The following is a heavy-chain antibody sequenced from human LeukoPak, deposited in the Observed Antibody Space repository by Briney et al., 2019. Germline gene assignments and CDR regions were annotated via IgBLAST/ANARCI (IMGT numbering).Heavy chain of an antibody. CDR1: GYTFTNYD. J-gene: IGHJ3*02. CDR3: ARDSGVTSDAFDI. Sequence: ASVKVSCKASGYTFTNYDINWVRQATGQGLEWMGWMNPNSGNTGYAQKFQGRVTMTTDTSTSTAYMELRSLRSDDTAVYYCARDSGVTSDAFDIWGQGTMVTVSS. V-gene: IGHV1-8*01. CDR2: MNPNSGNT. D-gene: IGHD4-17*01.